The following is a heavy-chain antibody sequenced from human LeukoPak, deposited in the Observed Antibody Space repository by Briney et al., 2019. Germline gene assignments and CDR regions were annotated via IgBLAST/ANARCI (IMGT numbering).Heavy chain of an antibody. CDR3: ARDLSLAMYQ. CDR1: GDSVSSHSAA. J-gene: IGHJ4*02. Sequence: SQTLSLTCAISGDSVSSHSAAWNWIRQSPPRGLEWLGRTYYRSKWYNDYAVSVKSRMTISPDTSKNQFSLQLNSVTPEDTAVYYCARDLSLAMYQWGQGTLVTVSS. CDR2: TYYRSKWYN. D-gene: IGHD6-6*01. V-gene: IGHV6-1*01.